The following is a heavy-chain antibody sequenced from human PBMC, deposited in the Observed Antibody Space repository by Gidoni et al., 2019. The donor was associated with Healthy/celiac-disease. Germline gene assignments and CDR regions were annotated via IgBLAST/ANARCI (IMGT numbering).Heavy chain of an antibody. V-gene: IGHV1-69*04. J-gene: IGHJ6*02. CDR3: AISVAGTGGGIDV. Sequence: QVQLVQSGAEVQKPGSSVKVSCKASGGTFSSYAISWVRQAPGRGLEWMGRIIPILGIANYEQNFQASDTITADKSTSTAYMELSSLRSEDTAVYYCAISVAGTGGGIDVWGQGTTVTVSS. D-gene: IGHD6-19*01. CDR1: GGTFSSYA. CDR2: IIPILGIA.